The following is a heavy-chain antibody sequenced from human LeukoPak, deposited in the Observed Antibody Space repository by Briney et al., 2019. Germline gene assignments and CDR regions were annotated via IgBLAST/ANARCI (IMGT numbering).Heavy chain of an antibody. D-gene: IGHD3-3*01. J-gene: IGHJ5*02. V-gene: IGHV3-21*01. CDR3: ARDSDASGYPTGWFDP. CDR2: ISSSSYI. CDR1: GFTFSSYS. Sequence: GGSLRLSCAASGFTFSSYSMNWVRQAPGKGLEWVSSISSSSYIYYADSVKGRFTISRDNAKNSLYLQMNSLRAVDTAVYYCARDSDASGYPTGWFDPWGQGTLVTVSS.